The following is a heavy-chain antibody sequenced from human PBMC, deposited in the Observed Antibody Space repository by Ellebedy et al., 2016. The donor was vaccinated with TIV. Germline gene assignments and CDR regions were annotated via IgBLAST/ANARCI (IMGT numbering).Heavy chain of an antibody. V-gene: IGHV1-18*01. CDR2: ISGYNGNT. CDR3: AGGLRGGSNRFDY. CDR1: GYTFTSYG. J-gene: IGHJ4*02. D-gene: IGHD1-26*01. Sequence: AASVQVSCKASGYTFTSYGISWVRQAPGQGLEWMGWISGYNGNTKYAQKFQGRVTMTTDTSTGTASMEVRSLRCDDTAVYYCAGGLRGGSNRFDYWGQGTLVTVSS.